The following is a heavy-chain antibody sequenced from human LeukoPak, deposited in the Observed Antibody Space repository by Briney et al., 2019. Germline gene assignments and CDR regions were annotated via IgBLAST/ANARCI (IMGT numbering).Heavy chain of an antibody. CDR1: GGSISSYY. CDR2: IYTSGST. J-gene: IGHJ5*02. CDR3: ARAVAVALFDP. D-gene: IGHD6-19*01. Sequence: SETLSLTCTVSGGSISSYYWSWIRQPPGKGLEWIGYIYTSGSTNYNPSLKSRVTISVDTSKNQFSLKLSSVTAADTAVYYCARAVAVALFDPWGQGTLVTVSS. V-gene: IGHV4-4*09.